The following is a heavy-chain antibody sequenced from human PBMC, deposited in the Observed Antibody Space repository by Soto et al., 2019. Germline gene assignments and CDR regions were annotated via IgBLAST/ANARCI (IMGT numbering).Heavy chain of an antibody. Sequence: EVQLLESGGGLVQPGGSLRLSCAASGFTFSSYAMSWVRQAPGKGLEWVSAISGSGGRTYYADSVKGRFTISRDNSKNTLYLKMNSLRADDTAVYYCGRVLATPPFFDYWGQGTLVTVSS. D-gene: IGHD5-12*01. CDR1: GFTFSSYA. V-gene: IGHV3-23*01. J-gene: IGHJ4*02. CDR2: ISGSGGRT. CDR3: GRVLATPPFFDY.